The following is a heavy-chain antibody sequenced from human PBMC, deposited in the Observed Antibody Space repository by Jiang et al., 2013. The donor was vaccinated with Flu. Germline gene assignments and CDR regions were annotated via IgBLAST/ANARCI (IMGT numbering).Heavy chain of an antibody. J-gene: IGHJ4*02. D-gene: IGHD3-22*01. CDR2: IYYSGTT. CDR3: ARHYYDSSGYLDY. Sequence: EYGSGLVKPSETLSLTCTVSGDSFNIYYWNWLRQTPGKGLEWLGYIYYSGTTQYNPSLQSRVSISVDSSRNQFSLKLRSVTAADTAVYYCARHYYDSSGYLDYWGQGTLGHRLL. V-gene: IGHV4-59*08. CDR1: GDSFNIYY.